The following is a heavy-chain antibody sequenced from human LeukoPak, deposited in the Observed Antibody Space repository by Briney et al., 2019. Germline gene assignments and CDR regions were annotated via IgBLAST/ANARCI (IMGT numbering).Heavy chain of an antibody. CDR1: GFTFDDYA. CDR3: AKFADSSGYSYDY. Sequence: PGGSLRLSCAASGFTFDDYAMHWVRQAPGKGLEWVSGISWNSGSIGYADSVKGRFTISRDNAKNSLFLQMNSLRAEDTALYYCAKFADSSGYSYDYWGQGTLVTVSS. CDR2: ISWNSGSI. J-gene: IGHJ4*02. D-gene: IGHD3-22*01. V-gene: IGHV3-9*01.